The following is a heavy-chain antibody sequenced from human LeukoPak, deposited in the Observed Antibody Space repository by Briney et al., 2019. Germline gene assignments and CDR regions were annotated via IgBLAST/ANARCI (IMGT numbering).Heavy chain of an antibody. V-gene: IGHV4-34*01. J-gene: IGHJ4*02. CDR3: ARGGGYEDFDY. CDR1: GGSFSGYY. Sequence: NPSETLSLTCAVYGGSFSGYYWSWIRQPPGKGLEWIGEINHSGSTNYNPSLKSRVTISVDTSKNQFSLKLSPVTAADTAVYYCARGGGYEDFDYWGQGTLVTVSS. D-gene: IGHD5-12*01. CDR2: INHSGST.